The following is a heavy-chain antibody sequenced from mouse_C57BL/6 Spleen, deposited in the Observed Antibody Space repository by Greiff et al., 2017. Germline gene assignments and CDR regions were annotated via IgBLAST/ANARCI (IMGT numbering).Heavy chain of an antibody. D-gene: IGHD4-1*01. CDR3: AGTGTSPFYAMDY. V-gene: IGHV1-80*01. CDR1: GYAFSSYW. Sequence: QVHVKQSGAELVKPGASVKISCKASGYAFSSYWMNWVKQRPGKGLEWIGQIYPGDGDTNYNGKFKGKATLTADKSSSTAYMQLSSLTSEDSAVYFCAGTGTSPFYAMDYWGQGTSVTVSS. CDR2: IYPGDGDT. J-gene: IGHJ4*01.